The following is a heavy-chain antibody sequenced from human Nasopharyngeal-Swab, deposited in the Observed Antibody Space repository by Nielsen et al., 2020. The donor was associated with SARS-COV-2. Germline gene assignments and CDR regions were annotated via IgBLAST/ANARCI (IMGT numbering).Heavy chain of an antibody. CDR1: GGTFSSYA. CDR2: IIPIFGTA. CDR3: ASSGRPYYDILTGLMFDP. Sequence: SVKVSCKASGGTFSSYAISWVRQAPGQGLEWIGGIIPIFGTANYAQKFQGRVTITADKSTSTAYMELSSLRSEDTAVFYCASSGRPYYDILTGLMFDPWGQGTLVTVSS. D-gene: IGHD3-9*01. V-gene: IGHV1-69*06. J-gene: IGHJ5*02.